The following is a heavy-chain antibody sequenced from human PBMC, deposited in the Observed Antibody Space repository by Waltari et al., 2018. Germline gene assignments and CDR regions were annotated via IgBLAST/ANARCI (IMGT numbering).Heavy chain of an antibody. V-gene: IGHV4-34*01. CDR2: INHSGST. CDR1: GGSFSGYY. J-gene: IGHJ1*01. Sequence: QVQLQQWGAGLLKPSETLSPTCAVYGGSFSGYYWSWIRQPPGKGLEWIGEINHSGSTNYNPSLKSRVTISVDTSKNQFSLKLSSVTAADTAVYYCARPMVQGVARRFQHWGQGTLVTVSS. D-gene: IGHD3-10*01. CDR3: ARPMVQGVARRFQH.